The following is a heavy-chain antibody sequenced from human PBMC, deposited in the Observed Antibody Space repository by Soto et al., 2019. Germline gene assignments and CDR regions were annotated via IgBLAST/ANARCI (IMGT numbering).Heavy chain of an antibody. CDR1: GFTFSSYA. D-gene: IGHD2-15*01. CDR3: AKDRGEDIVVVVAATHDAFDI. J-gene: IGHJ3*02. V-gene: IGHV3-23*01. CDR2: ISGSGGST. Sequence: EVQLLESGGGLVQPGGSLRLSCAASGFTFSSYAMSWVRQAPGKGLEWVSAISGSGGSTYYADSVKGRFTISRDNSKNTLYLQMNSLRAEDTAVYYCAKDRGEDIVVVVAATHDAFDIWGQGTTVTVSS.